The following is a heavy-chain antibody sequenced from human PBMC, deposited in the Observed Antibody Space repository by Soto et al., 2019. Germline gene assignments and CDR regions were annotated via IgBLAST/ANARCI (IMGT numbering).Heavy chain of an antibody. CDR1: GFTFSSYG. Sequence: GGSLRLSCAASGFTFSSYGMHWVRQAPGKGLEWVAVISYDGSNKYYADSVKGRFTISRDNSKNTLYLQMNSLRAEDTAVYYCAKDFLGYCSGGSCGGQDYWGQGTLVTVSS. CDR2: ISYDGSNK. CDR3: AKDFLGYCSGGSCGGQDY. V-gene: IGHV3-30*18. D-gene: IGHD2-15*01. J-gene: IGHJ4*02.